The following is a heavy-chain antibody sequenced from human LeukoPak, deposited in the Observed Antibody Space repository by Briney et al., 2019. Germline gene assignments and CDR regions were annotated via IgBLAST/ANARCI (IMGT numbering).Heavy chain of an antibody. D-gene: IGHD3-22*01. CDR2: ISAYNGNT. Sequence: ASVKVSCKASGYTFTSYGISWVRQAPGQGLEWMGWISAYNGNTNYAQKLQGRVTMTTDTSTSTAYMELRSLRSDDTAVYYCARGTTNYYDSRDFEFDYWGQGTLVTVSS. CDR3: ARGTTNYYDSRDFEFDY. CDR1: GYTFTSYG. V-gene: IGHV1-18*01. J-gene: IGHJ4*02.